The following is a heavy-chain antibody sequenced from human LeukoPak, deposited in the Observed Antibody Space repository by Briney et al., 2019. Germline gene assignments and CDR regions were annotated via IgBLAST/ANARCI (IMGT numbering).Heavy chain of an antibody. CDR1: GFPFNSFW. CDR3: ARGGVNPVDH. J-gene: IGHJ4*02. CDR2: MNEYSTTI. D-gene: IGHD1-14*01. Sequence: GGSLRLSCAASGFPFNSFWMHWVRQAPGKGLAWVSDMNEYSTTIRYADSVKGRFTISRDNAKSILYLQMNNLRAEDTAMYFCARGGVNPVDHWGQGTLVTVSS. V-gene: IGHV3-74*01.